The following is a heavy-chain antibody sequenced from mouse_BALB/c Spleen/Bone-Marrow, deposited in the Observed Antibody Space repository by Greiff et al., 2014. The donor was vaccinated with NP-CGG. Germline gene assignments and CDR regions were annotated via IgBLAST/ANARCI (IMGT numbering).Heavy chain of an antibody. V-gene: IGHV1S81*02. J-gene: IGHJ4*01. D-gene: IGHD1-1*02. CDR2: INPSNGRT. CDR3: ARGGGSYYAMDY. Sequence: VKLVESGAELVKPGASVKLSCKASGYTFTSYWMHWVKQRPGQGLEWIGEINPSNGRTNYNEKFKSKATLTVDKSSSTAYMQLSSLTSEDSAVYYCARGGGSYYAMDYWGQGTSVTVPS. CDR1: GYTFTSYW.